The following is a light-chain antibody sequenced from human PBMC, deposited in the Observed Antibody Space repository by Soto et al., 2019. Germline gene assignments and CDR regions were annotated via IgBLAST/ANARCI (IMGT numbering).Light chain of an antibody. CDR2: EVT. J-gene: IGLJ1*01. CDR1: NSNIGRNI. Sequence: QSVLTQPPSASGTPGQRVTISCSGGNSNIGRNIVNWYQQLPGMAPKLIIYEVTNRPSGVSNRFSGSKSGNTASLTISGLQADDEADYHCSSYTSHYTRVFGTGTKLTVL. CDR3: SSYTSHYTRV. V-gene: IGLV1-44*01.